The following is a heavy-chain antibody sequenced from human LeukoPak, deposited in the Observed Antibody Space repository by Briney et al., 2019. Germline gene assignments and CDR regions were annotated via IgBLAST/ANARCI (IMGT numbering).Heavy chain of an antibody. V-gene: IGHV3-30-3*01. D-gene: IGHD3-9*01. J-gene: IGHJ4*02. CDR3: AGQYYDIVPGYRPLDY. CDR2: ISYRGSNDGSDK. Sequence: AGGSLRLSCAASGFTFSSCAMHWVRRGPGKGLEGVAGISYRGSNDGSDKHYADSVKGRFTISRDNSKNTLYLQMNSLRPEDTALYYCAGQYYDIVPGYRPLDYWGQGALVTVSS. CDR1: GFTFSSCA.